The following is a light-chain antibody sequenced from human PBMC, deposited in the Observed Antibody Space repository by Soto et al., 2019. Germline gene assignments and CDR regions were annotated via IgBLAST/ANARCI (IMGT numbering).Light chain of an antibody. CDR3: QQYNSYPLT. V-gene: IGKV1D-16*01. CDR2: DAS. J-gene: IGKJ4*01. Sequence: DIQMTQSPSSLSASVGDLVTITCRASQAIGSWLAWYQQKPGKAPTSLIYDASNLQTEVPSRFSGSGAGPDFTLTIRCLQPEDSATYYCQQYNSYPLTFGGGTLVEIK. CDR1: QAIGSW.